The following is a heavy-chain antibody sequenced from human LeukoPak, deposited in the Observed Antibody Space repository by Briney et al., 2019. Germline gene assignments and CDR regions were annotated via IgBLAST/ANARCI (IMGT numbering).Heavy chain of an antibody. Sequence: ASVKVSCKASGYTFTSYGISWVRQAPGQGLEWMGWISAYNGNTNYAQKLQGRVTMTTDTSTSTAYMELRSLRSDDTAVYYCATYCSSTSCYGDEEYYYGMDVWGQGTTVTVSS. V-gene: IGHV1-18*01. CDR2: ISAYNGNT. D-gene: IGHD2-2*01. CDR1: GYTFTSYG. J-gene: IGHJ6*02. CDR3: ATYCSSTSCYGDEEYYYGMDV.